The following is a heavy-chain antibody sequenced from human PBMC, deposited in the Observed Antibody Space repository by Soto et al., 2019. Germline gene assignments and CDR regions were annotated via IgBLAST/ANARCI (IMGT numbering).Heavy chain of an antibody. Sequence: QVQLQQWGAGLLKPSETLSLTCAVYGGSFSGYYWSWIRQPPGKGLEWIGEINHSGSTNYNPALKCRGTISVDTYKRQFSLKLSSVTAADTAVYYCARGTIWNERDYWGQGTLVTVSS. CDR3: ARGTIWNERDY. V-gene: IGHV4-34*01. J-gene: IGHJ4*02. CDR2: INHSGST. CDR1: GGSFSGYY. D-gene: IGHD1-1*01.